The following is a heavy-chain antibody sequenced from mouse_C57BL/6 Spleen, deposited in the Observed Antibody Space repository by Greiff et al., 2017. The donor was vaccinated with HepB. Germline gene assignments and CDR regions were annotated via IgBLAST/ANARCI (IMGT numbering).Heavy chain of an antibody. CDR2: IHPNSGNT. CDR1: GYTFTSYW. J-gene: IGHJ4*01. Sequence: QVQLQQPGAELVKPGASVKLSCKASGYTFTSYWMHWVKQRPGQGLEWIGMIHPNSGNTNYNEKFKSKATLTVDKSSSKAYMQLSSLTSEDSAVYYCAREIYAMDYWGQGTSVTVSS. CDR3: AREIYAMDY. V-gene: IGHV1-64*01.